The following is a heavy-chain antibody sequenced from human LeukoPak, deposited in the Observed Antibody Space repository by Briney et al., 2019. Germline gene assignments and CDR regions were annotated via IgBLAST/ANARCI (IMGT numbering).Heavy chain of an antibody. CDR2: IYYSGST. J-gene: IGHJ4*02. CDR1: GGSISSYY. Sequence: SETLSLTCTVSGGSISSYYWSWIRQPPGKGLEWIGYIYYSGSTNYNPSLKSRVTISVGTSKNQFSLKLSSVTAADTAVYYCARGRCSSTSCYAWAFDYWGQGTLVTVSS. D-gene: IGHD2-2*01. CDR3: ARGRCSSTSCYAWAFDY. V-gene: IGHV4-59*01.